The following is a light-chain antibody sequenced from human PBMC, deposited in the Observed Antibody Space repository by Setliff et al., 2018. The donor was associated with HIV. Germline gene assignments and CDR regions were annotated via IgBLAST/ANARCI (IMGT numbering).Light chain of an antibody. V-gene: IGLV2-11*01. J-gene: IGLJ1*01. CDR2: DVS. Sequence: QSALTQPRSVSGSPGQSVIISCSGSNSDVGGYRYVSWYQQLPGKAPRLIIYDVSKRPSGVPDRFSGPKSGDTASLTISGLQAEDEADYYCSSFTTTKTLFVFGTGTKVTVL. CDR3: SSFTTTKTLFV. CDR1: NSDVGGYRY.